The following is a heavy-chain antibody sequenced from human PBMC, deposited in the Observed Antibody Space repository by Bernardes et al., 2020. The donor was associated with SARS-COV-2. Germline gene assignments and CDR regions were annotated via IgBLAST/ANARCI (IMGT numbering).Heavy chain of an antibody. CDR2: IYYRGGT. CDR3: SRATRSTTVTPTFDY. CDR1: GGSINSGGYY. Sequence: SETLSLTCTVSGGSINSGGYYWSWIRQHPGKGLEWIGHIYYRGGTNYNPSLNSRVTISVDTSKNQFSLYLNSVTAADTAVYYCSRATRSTTVTPTFDYWGQGTLVTVSS. D-gene: IGHD4-17*01. J-gene: IGHJ4*02. V-gene: IGHV4-31*03.